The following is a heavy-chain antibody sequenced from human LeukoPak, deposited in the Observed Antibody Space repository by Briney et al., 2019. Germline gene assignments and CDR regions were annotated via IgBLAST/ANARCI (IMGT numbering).Heavy chain of an antibody. CDR2: IYYRGDT. CDR3: ARGSSSWPGYFDY. CDR1: GGSFSNRSHF. J-gene: IGHJ4*02. V-gene: IGHV4-39*07. D-gene: IGHD6-13*01. Sequence: SETLSLTCTVSGGSFSNRSHFWGWIRETPGTGLEWFGSIYYRGDTYYKPSLKSRVTISVDTSKNQFSLKLSSVTAADTAVYYCARGSSSWPGYFDYWGQGTLVTVSS.